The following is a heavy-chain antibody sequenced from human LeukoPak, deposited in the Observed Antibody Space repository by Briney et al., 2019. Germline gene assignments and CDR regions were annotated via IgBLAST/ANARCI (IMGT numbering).Heavy chain of an antibody. J-gene: IGHJ4*02. CDR3: ARKGPATIADY. D-gene: IGHD4-11*01. Sequence: PSETLSLTCAVPGGFISSGNWWGWFRQPPGKGLEWIGEVHHSVGTNYNPSLKSRVAISMDKSKNQFSLDVTSVTAADTAMYYCARKGPATIADYWGRGTLVTVSS. CDR2: VHHSVGT. V-gene: IGHV4-4*02. CDR1: GGFISSGNW.